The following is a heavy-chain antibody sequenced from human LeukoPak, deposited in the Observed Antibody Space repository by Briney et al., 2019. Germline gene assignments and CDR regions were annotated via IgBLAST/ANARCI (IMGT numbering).Heavy chain of an antibody. D-gene: IGHD3-10*01. J-gene: IGHJ6*02. CDR1: GYTFTDYH. CDR2: INPNSGGT. Sequence: ASVKVSCKASGYTFTDYHMHWVRQAPGQGLEWMGWINPNSGGTNYAQKFQGRVSMTRDTSTSTAYMELSRLRSDDTAVHYCATVGTMVRGVIPLYYYYGMDVWGQGTTVTVSS. CDR3: ATVGTMVRGVIPLYYYYGMDV. V-gene: IGHV1-2*02.